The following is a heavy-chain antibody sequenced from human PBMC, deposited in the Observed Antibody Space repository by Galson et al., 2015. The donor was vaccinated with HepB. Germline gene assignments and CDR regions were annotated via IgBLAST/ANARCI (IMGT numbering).Heavy chain of an antibody. CDR2: INHSGST. CDR3: ARGLKYSYGHGPKFDY. V-gene: IGHV4-34*01. J-gene: IGHJ4*02. CDR1: GGSFSGYY. Sequence: QVHLQESGPGLVKPSETLSLTCAVYGGSFSGYYWSWIRQPPGKGLEWIGEINHSGSTNYNPSLKSRVTISVDTSKNQFSLKLSSVTAADTAVYYCARGLKYSYGHGPKFDYWGQGTLVTVSS. D-gene: IGHD5-18*01.